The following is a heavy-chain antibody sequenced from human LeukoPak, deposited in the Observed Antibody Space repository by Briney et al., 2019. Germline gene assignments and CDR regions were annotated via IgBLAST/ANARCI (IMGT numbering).Heavy chain of an antibody. V-gene: IGHV3-30*04. CDR1: GFTFSSYA. J-gene: IGHJ5*02. CDR2: ISYDGSNK. Sequence: GGYLRLSCAASGFTFSSYAMHWVRQAPGKGLEWVAVISYDGSNKYYADSVKGRFTISRDNSKNTLYLQMNSLRAEDTAVYYCASQSSGSSPPWFDPWGQGTLVTVSS. D-gene: IGHD6-19*01. CDR3: ASQSSGSSPPWFDP.